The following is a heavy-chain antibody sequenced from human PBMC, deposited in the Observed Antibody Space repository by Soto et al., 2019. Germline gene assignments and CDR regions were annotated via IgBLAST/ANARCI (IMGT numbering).Heavy chain of an antibody. CDR3: ARDPTTVTPNFIDY. CDR1: GFTFSSYS. J-gene: IGHJ4*02. Sequence: GGSLRLSCAASGFTFSSYSMNWVRQAPGKGLEWVSYISSSSTIYYADSVKGRFTISRDNAKNSLYLQMNSLRDEDTAVYYCARDPTTVTPNFIDYWGLGTLVTVSS. CDR2: ISSSSTI. V-gene: IGHV3-48*02. D-gene: IGHD4-17*01.